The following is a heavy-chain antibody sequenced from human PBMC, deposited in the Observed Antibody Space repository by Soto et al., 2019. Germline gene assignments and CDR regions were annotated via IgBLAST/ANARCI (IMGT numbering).Heavy chain of an antibody. D-gene: IGHD4-17*01. V-gene: IGHV4-59*01. J-gene: IGHJ4*02. CDR2: VYYSGTT. CDR3: ARTTAVPNTLRSRYFFDY. CDR1: GGSISNFY. Sequence: SEPLSHTCSVSGGSISNFYWSWIRQPPGKRLEWIGYVYYSGTTNYNPSLKSRVTISVDLSKNQFSLRLSSVTTADTALYYCARTTAVPNTLRSRYFFDYWGQGTLVTVSS.